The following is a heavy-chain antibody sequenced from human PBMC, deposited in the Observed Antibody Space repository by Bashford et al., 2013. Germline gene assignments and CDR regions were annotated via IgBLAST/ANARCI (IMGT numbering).Heavy chain of an antibody. Sequence: SSMLSAGXPGPGQGLSGWRESSXLGTANYAQKFQGRVTITADKSTSTAYMELSSLRSEDTAVYYCARGRGEQQLVLAFDIWGQGTMVTVSS. V-gene: IGHV1-69*06. CDR3: ARGRGEQQLVLAFDI. D-gene: IGHD6-13*01. CDR1: SSML. J-gene: IGHJ3*02. CDR2: SSXLGTA.